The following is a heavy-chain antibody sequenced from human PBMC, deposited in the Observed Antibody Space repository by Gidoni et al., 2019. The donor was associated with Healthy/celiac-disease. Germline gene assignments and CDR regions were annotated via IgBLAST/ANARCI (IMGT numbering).Heavy chain of an antibody. CDR1: GYTLTELA. V-gene: IGHV1-24*01. J-gene: IGHJ6*02. D-gene: IGHD2-21*01. CDR3: ALLHGGYGMDV. Sequence: QVQLVQSGAEVKKPGASVNVPCKASGYTLTELAMHWVRQAPGKGLEWMGGFVPEDGETIYAQKFQGRVTMTEDTSTDTAYMELSSLRSEDTAVYYCALLHGGYGMDVWGQGTTVTVSS. CDR2: FVPEDGET.